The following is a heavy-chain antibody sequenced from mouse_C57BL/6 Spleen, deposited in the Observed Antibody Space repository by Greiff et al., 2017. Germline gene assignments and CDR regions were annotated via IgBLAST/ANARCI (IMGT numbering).Heavy chain of an antibody. CDR2: IDPSDSET. Sequence: QVQLQQPGAELVRPGSSVKLSCKASGYTFTSYWMHWVKQRPIQGLEWIGNIDPSDSETHYNQKFKDKATLTVDKSSSTAYMQLSSLTSEDSAVYYCASGVYYYGSSYGYAMDYWGQGTSVTVSS. J-gene: IGHJ4*01. D-gene: IGHD1-1*01. CDR1: GYTFTSYW. V-gene: IGHV1-52*01. CDR3: ASGVYYYGSSYGYAMDY.